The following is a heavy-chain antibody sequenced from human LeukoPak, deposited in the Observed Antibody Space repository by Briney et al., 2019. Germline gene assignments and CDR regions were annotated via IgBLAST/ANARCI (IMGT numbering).Heavy chain of an antibody. CDR1: GFTFDDYA. D-gene: IGHD5-12*01. CDR3: AINGGGDSGYGNFDY. CDR2: INWNSDSI. V-gene: IGHV3-9*01. J-gene: IGHJ4*02. Sequence: PGRSLRLSCVVSGFTFDDYAMHWVRQVPGKGLEWVSGINWNSDSIGYADSVKGRFTTSRDNAKNSLYLQMNSLRAEDTAFYYCAINGGGDSGYGNFDYWGQGTLVTVSS.